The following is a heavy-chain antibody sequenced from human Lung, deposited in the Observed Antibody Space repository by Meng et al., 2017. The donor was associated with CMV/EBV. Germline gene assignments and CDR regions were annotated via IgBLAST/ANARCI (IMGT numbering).Heavy chain of an antibody. Sequence: QVHLVQSGSDLKQPGASVQVSCRPSGYTFTSYAINWVRQAPGQGPDWMGWIDPNTGNPTYDQGFTGRFVFSLDTSVSTAYLQINSLRADDTAVYYCARDSPLDGYSLLDYWGQGTLVTVSS. J-gene: IGHJ4*02. CDR3: ARDSPLDGYSLLDY. D-gene: IGHD5-24*01. V-gene: IGHV7-4-1*02. CDR1: GYTFTSYA. CDR2: IDPNTGNP.